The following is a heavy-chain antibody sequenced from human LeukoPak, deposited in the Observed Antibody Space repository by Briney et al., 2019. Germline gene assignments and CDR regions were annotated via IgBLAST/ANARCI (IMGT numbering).Heavy chain of an antibody. CDR1: GFTFDDYA. CDR2: VSWNSGTI. Sequence: GGSLRLSCAASGFTFDDYAMHWVRQAPGKGLEWVSGVSWNSGTIGYADSVKGRFTISRDNAKNSLYLQMNSLRPEDTAFYYYAREGYYDTSGYPDYWGQGTLVTVSS. V-gene: IGHV3-9*01. D-gene: IGHD3-22*01. J-gene: IGHJ4*02. CDR3: AREGYYDTSGYPDY.